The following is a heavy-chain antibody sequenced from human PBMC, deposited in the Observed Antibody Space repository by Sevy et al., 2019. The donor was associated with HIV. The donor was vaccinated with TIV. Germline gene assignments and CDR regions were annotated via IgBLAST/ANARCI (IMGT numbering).Heavy chain of an antibody. CDR2: ISGSGGST. Sequence: GGSLRLSCAASGFTFSSYAMSWVRQAPGKGLEWVSAISGSGGSTYYADSVKGRFTISRDKSKTTLYLQMNSLRAEDTAVSYCAKGRSVLRFVEWLLFLHPFDYWGQGTLVTVS. J-gene: IGHJ4*02. CDR3: AKGRSVLRFVEWLLFLHPFDY. D-gene: IGHD3-3*01. V-gene: IGHV3-23*01. CDR1: GFTFSSYA.